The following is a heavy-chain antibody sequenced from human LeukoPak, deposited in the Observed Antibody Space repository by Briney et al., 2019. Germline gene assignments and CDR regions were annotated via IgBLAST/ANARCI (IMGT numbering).Heavy chain of an antibody. CDR3: ARLFSSGDYFDY. V-gene: IGHV4-38-2*01. D-gene: IGHD6-19*01. Sequence: SETLSLTCAVSGYSISSGFYWGWIRQPPGKGLEWIGSIFHGGSTYYNPSLKSRVTISVDTSKNQFSLKLSSVTAADTAVYYCARLFSSGDYFDYWGQGTLVTVSS. CDR2: IFHGGST. CDR1: GYSISSGFY. J-gene: IGHJ4*02.